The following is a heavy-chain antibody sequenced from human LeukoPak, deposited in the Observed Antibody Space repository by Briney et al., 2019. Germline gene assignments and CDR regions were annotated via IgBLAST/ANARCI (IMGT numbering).Heavy chain of an antibody. CDR1: GYTFTSYG. Sequence: ASVTVPCKASGYTFTSYGISWVRQAPGQGLEWMGWISAYNGNTNYAQKLQGRVTMTTDTSTSTAYMELRSLRSDDTAVYYCARNTYYYDSSGYYYEGWFDPWGQGTLVTVSS. D-gene: IGHD3-22*01. CDR3: ARNTYYYDSSGYYYEGWFDP. V-gene: IGHV1-18*01. J-gene: IGHJ5*02. CDR2: ISAYNGNT.